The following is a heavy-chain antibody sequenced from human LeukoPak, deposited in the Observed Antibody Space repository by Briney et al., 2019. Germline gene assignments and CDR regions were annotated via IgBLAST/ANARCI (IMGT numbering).Heavy chain of an antibody. J-gene: IGHJ5*02. Sequence: ASVKVSCKASGYTFTGYYMHWVRQAPGQGLEWMGWISPNSGGTNYAQKFQGRVTMTRDTSISTAYMELSRLRSDDTAVYYCARVRDIVVVPAAIYTTGFDPWGQGTLVTVSS. CDR1: GYTFTGYY. V-gene: IGHV1-2*02. CDR2: ISPNSGGT. CDR3: ARVRDIVVVPAAIYTTGFDP. D-gene: IGHD2-2*02.